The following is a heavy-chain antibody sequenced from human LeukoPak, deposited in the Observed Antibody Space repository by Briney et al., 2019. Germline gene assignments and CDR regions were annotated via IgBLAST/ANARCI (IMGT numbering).Heavy chain of an antibody. CDR1: GYTFTSYG. CDR2: ISAHNGNT. D-gene: IGHD2-2*01. CDR3: ASSKTSCSSTSCYDPFDY. V-gene: IGHV1-18*01. Sequence: ASEKVSCKASGYTFTSYGISWVRQAPGRGLEWMAWISAHNGNTNYAQNLRDRVTLTTDTSTSTVYMELRSLRSDDTAVYYCASSKTSCSSTSCYDPFDYWGQGTLVTVSS. J-gene: IGHJ4*02.